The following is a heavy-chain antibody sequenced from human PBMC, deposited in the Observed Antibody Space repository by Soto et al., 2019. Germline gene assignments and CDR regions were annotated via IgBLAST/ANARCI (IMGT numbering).Heavy chain of an antibody. Sequence: SETLSLTCTVPGGSMTSGDQYWTWIRHRPGEGLEWFGYINHRGSLYYNPSLKSRVSMSVDTSKNQFSLNLSSGTAADTAVYYCARGLPQRQGRNMDVWGQGTTVTVSS. J-gene: IGHJ6*02. CDR3: ARGLPQRQGRNMDV. V-gene: IGHV4-31*03. D-gene: IGHD1-1*01. CDR2: INHRGSL. CDR1: GGSMTSGDQY.